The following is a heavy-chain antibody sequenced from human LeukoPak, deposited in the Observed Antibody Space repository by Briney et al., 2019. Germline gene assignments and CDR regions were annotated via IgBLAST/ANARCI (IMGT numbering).Heavy chain of an antibody. CDR2: VYHSGST. CDR1: GYSINSGYY. D-gene: IGHD2-21*01. CDR3: ARDLNDGEGAGY. V-gene: IGHV4-38-2*02. J-gene: IGHJ4*02. Sequence: SETLSLPCAVSGYSINSGYYWGWIRQPRGKGLEWIGSVYHSGSTYYNPSLKSRVTISVDTSKNQFSLKLSSVTAADTAVYYCARDLNDGEGAGYWGQGTLVTVSS.